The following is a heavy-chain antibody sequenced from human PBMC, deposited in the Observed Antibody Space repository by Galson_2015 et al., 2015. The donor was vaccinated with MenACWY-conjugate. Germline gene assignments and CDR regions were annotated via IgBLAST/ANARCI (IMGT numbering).Heavy chain of an antibody. J-gene: IGHJ6*02. V-gene: IGHV3-43D*03. CDR3: AKSGYCSGGSCLGMDV. CDR1: GFTFDDYA. CDR2: ISWDGGST. Sequence: LRLSCAASGFTFDDYAMHWVRQAPGKGLEWVSLISWDGGSTYYADSVKGRFTISRDNSKNSLYLQMNSLRAEDTALYYCAKSGYCSGGSCLGMDVWGQGTTVTVSS. D-gene: IGHD2-15*01.